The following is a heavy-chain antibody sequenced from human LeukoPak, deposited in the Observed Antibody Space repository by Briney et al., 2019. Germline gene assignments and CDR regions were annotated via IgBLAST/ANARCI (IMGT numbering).Heavy chain of an antibody. V-gene: IGHV4-38-2*01. Sequence: SETLSLTCAVSGYSISSGYHWGWIRPPPGKGLEWIGSIYHSGSTYYNPSLKSRVAISVDTSKNQFSLRLSSVTAADTAVYYCARHITGGSGYPFDDWGQGTLVTVSS. CDR2: IYHSGST. CDR3: ARHITGGSGYPFDD. D-gene: IGHD3-22*01. J-gene: IGHJ4*02. CDR1: GYSISSGYH.